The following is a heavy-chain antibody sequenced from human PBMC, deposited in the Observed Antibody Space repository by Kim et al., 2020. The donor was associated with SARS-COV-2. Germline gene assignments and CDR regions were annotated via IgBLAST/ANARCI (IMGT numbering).Heavy chain of an antibody. CDR1: GGSFSGYY. D-gene: IGHD3-16*02. Sequence: SETLSLTWAVYGGSFSGYYWSWIRQPPGKGLEWIGEINHSGSTNYNPSLKSRVTISVDTSKNQFSLKLSSVTAADTAVYYCARGRAPLHYVWGSYRYYYFDYWGQGTLVTVSS. CDR3: ARGRAPLHYVWGSYRYYYFDY. J-gene: IGHJ4*02. V-gene: IGHV4-34*01. CDR2: INHSGST.